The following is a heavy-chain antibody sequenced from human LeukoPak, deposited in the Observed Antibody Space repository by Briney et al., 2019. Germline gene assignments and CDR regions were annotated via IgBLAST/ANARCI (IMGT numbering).Heavy chain of an antibody. V-gene: IGHV1-69*05. D-gene: IGHD3-10*01. CDR2: IIPIFGTA. Sequence: ASVEVSCKASGGTFSSYAISWVRQAPGQGLEWMGGIIPIFGTANYAQKFQGRVTMTRDMSTSTVYMELSSLRSEDTAVYYCARDPPYGSGSYYPRGHFDYWGQGTLVTVSS. CDR3: ARDPPYGSGSYYPRGHFDY. J-gene: IGHJ4*02. CDR1: GGTFSSYA.